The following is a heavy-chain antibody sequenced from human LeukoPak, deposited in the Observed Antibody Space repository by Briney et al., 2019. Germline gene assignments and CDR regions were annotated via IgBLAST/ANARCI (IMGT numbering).Heavy chain of an antibody. CDR3: ARDLYRIVVVPHYFDS. CDR2: ITGSGGTT. CDR1: GFTFSNYG. Sequence: GGSLRLSCAASGFTFSNYGMSWVRQTPGKGLEWVSAITGSGGTTYYPDSVKGRFTISRDNSKNTLYLQINSLRAEDTAIYYCARDLYRIVVVPHYFDSWGQGTLVTVSS. D-gene: IGHD3-22*01. J-gene: IGHJ4*02. V-gene: IGHV3-23*01.